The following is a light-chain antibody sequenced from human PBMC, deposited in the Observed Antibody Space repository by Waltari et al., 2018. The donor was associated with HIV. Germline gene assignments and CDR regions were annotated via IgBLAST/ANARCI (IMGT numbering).Light chain of an antibody. Sequence: EIVLTQSPGTLSLSPGDRATLSCRASQSVSRNHLAWYQQKPGLSPRLLVYGASTRATGIPDRFGGSGSGTDFTLTISSLEPEDSAVYYCQQYATSSYTFGQGTKLEIK. CDR1: QSVSRNH. J-gene: IGKJ2*01. CDR3: QQYATSSYT. CDR2: GAS. V-gene: IGKV3-20*01.